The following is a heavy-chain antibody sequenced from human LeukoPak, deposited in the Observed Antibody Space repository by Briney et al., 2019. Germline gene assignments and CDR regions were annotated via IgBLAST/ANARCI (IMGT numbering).Heavy chain of an antibody. CDR2: ISYDGSNK. CDR3: ARIPTGYSSGWYRYYPMNDFDY. V-gene: IGHV3-30*04. Sequence: GRSLRLSCAASGFTFSSYAMHWVRQAPGKGLEWVAVISYDGSNKYYADSVKGRFTISRDNSKNTLYLQMNSLRAEGTAVYYCARIPTGYSSGWYRYYPMNDFDYWGQGTLVTVSS. CDR1: GFTFSSYA. J-gene: IGHJ4*02. D-gene: IGHD6-19*01.